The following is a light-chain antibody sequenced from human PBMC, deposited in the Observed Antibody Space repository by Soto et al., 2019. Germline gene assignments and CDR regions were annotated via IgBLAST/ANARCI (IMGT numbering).Light chain of an antibody. CDR1: SNDIGGYNY. Sequence: QSALTQPASVSGSPGQSITISCTGTSNDIGGYNYVSWYQQHPGKAPKLMIYDVSNRPSGVSNRFSGSKSGNTASLTISGLQAEDEADYYCSSYTSSSTLEVVFGGGTKLTV. J-gene: IGLJ2*01. V-gene: IGLV2-14*01. CDR3: SSYTSSSTLEVV. CDR2: DVS.